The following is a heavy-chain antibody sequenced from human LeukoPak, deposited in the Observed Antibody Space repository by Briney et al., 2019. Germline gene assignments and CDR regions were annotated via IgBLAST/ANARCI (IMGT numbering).Heavy chain of an antibody. V-gene: IGHV3-23*01. CDR1: GFTFSSYA. CDR3: AKTPDQGGFPRYYFDY. Sequence: GGSLRPSCAASGFTFSSYAMSWVRQAPGKGLEWVSAISGSGGSTYYADSVKGRFTISRDNSKNTLYLQMNSLRAEDTAVYYCAKTPDQGGFPRYYFDYWGQGTLVTVSS. D-gene: IGHD3-16*01. J-gene: IGHJ4*02. CDR2: ISGSGGST.